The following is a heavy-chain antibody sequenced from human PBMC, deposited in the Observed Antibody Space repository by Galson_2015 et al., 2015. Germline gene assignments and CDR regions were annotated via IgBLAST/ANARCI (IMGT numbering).Heavy chain of an antibody. D-gene: IGHD6-19*01. V-gene: IGHV3-74*01. J-gene: IGHJ4*02. CDR1: GFTFRSHW. CDR3: AARGVVGSGWSLDY. CDR2: INGDGSGT. Sequence: SLRLSCAASGFTFRSHWIQWVRQAPGKGLVWVSYINGDGSGTGYADSVKGRFTISRDNAKNTLYPQMNSLRDEDTAMYYCAARGVVGSGWSLDYWGQGTLVTVSS.